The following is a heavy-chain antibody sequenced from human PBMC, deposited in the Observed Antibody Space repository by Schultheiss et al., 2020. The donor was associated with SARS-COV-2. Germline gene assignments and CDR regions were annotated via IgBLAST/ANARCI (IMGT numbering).Heavy chain of an antibody. Sequence: GGSLRLSCAASGFTFSDYYMAWIRQTPGRGLECISYISSTGATIYYAGSVKGRFTISRDNAKNSLYLEMNSLRADDTAVYYCARDYCSSISCYGYVWGQGTTVTVSS. CDR3: ARDYCSSISCYGYV. V-gene: IGHV3-11*04. CDR2: ISSTGATI. J-gene: IGHJ6*02. CDR1: GFTFSDYY. D-gene: IGHD2-2*01.